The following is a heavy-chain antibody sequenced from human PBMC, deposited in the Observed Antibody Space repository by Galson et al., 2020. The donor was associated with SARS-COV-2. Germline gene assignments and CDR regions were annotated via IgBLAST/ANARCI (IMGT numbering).Heavy chain of an antibody. J-gene: IGHJ4*02. V-gene: IGHV3-30*18. Sequence: GESLKISCAASGFTFSSYGMHWVRQAPGKGLEWVAVISYDGSNKYYADSVKGRFTISRDNSKNTLYLQMNSLRAEDTAVYYCAKNSGPIPWEYYFDYWGQGTLVTVSS. CDR2: ISYDGSNK. D-gene: IGHD1-26*01. CDR3: AKNSGPIPWEYYFDY. CDR1: GFTFSSYG.